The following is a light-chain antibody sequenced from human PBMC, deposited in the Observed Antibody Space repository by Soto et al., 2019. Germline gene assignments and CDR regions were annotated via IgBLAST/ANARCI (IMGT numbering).Light chain of an antibody. CDR3: QQYNNWPPWT. J-gene: IGKJ1*01. CDR2: AAS. Sequence: EIVLTQSPGTLSLSPGERATLSCTASQSLRSNFLAWYQQKPGQAPRLLIYAASIRATDFPARFSGSGSGTEFTLTISGLQSDDFAVYFCQQYNNWPPWTFGHGTKVDIK. CDR1: QSLRSN. V-gene: IGKV3-15*01.